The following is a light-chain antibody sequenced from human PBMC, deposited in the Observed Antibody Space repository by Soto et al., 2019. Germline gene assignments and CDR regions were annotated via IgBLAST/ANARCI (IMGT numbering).Light chain of an antibody. CDR3: QKYNSAPQWT. CDR2: KAS. V-gene: IGKV1-5*03. Sequence: DIQMTQSPSTLSGSVGDRVTITCRASQTISSWLAWYQQKPGKAPKLLIYKASTLKSGVPSRFSGSGSGTEFTLTISSLQPEDVATYYCQKYNSAPQWTFGQGTKV. CDR1: QTISSW. J-gene: IGKJ1*01.